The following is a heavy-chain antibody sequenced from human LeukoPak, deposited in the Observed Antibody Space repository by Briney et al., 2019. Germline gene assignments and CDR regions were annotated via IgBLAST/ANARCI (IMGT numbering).Heavy chain of an antibody. CDR2: IYYSVSA. Sequence: SETLSLTCTVSGGSISGLYWGWIRQPPGKGLEWIGFIYYSVSANYNPSLKSRVTMSVDTSKNQFSLKLSSVTAADTAFYYCARDRDSSGWFDYWGQGTLVAVSP. J-gene: IGHJ4*02. CDR1: GGSISGLY. D-gene: IGHD6-19*01. V-gene: IGHV4-59*11. CDR3: ARDRDSSGWFDY.